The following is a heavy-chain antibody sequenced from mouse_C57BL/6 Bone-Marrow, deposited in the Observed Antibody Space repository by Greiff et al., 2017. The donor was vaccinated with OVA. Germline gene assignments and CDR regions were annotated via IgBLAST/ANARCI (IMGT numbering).Heavy chain of an antibody. J-gene: IGHJ2*01. Sequence: QVQLKQSGAELVKPGASVKLSCKASGYTFTEYTIHWVKQRSGQGLEWIGWFYPGSGSIKYNEKFKVKATLTADKSSSTVYMELSRLTSEDSAVYFCARHGIYYYGSRTPYGDYWGQGTTLTVSS. V-gene: IGHV1-62-2*01. D-gene: IGHD1-1*01. CDR1: GYTFTEYT. CDR2: FYPGSGSI. CDR3: ARHGIYYYGSRTPYGDY.